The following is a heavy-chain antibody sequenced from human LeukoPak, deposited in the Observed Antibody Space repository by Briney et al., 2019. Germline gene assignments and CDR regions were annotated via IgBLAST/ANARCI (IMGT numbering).Heavy chain of an antibody. CDR3: ARGNSGSYLEGGY. CDR1: GFTFSSYA. J-gene: IGHJ4*02. CDR2: ISYDGSNK. Sequence: GGSLRLSCAASGFTFSSYAMHWVRQAPGRGLEWVAVISYDGSNKYYADSVKGRFTISRDNSKNTLYLQMNSLRAEDTAMYYCARGNSGSYLEGGYWGQGTLVTVSS. D-gene: IGHD1-26*01. V-gene: IGHV3-30*04.